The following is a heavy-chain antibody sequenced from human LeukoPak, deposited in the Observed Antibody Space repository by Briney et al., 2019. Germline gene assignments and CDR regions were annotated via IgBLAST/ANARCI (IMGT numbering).Heavy chain of an antibody. CDR1: GYTFTGYY. CDR3: ARVYSSGWYNWFDP. V-gene: IGHV1-8*02. CDR2: MNPNSGNT. Sequence: ASVKVSCKASGYTFTGYYMHWVRQATGQGLEWMGWMNPNSGNTGYAQKLQGRVTMTRNTSISTAYMELSSLRSEDTAVYYCARVYSSGWYNWFDPWGQGTLVTVSS. J-gene: IGHJ5*02. D-gene: IGHD6-19*01.